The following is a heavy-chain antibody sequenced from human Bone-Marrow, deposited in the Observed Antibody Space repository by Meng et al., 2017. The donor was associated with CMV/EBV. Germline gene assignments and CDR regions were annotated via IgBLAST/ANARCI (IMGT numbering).Heavy chain of an antibody. D-gene: IGHD3-10*01. J-gene: IGHJ4*02. CDR2: IRYDGSNK. V-gene: IGHV3-30*02. Sequence: GESLKISCAASGFTFSSYGMHWVRQAPGKGLEWVAFIRYDGSNKYYADSVKGRFTISRDNSKNTLYLQMNSLRAEDTAVYYCAKDKRGFYGSFYEYYFDYWGQGTRVTVSS. CDR1: GFTFSSYG. CDR3: AKDKRGFYGSFYEYYFDY.